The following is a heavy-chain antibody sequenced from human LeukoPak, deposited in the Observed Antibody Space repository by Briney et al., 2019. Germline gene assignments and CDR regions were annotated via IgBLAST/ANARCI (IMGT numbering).Heavy chain of an antibody. CDR1: GGSISSSSYY. CDR3: ARRKEGIAARRDAFDI. Sequence: SETLSLTCTVSGGSISSSSYYWGWIRQPPGKGLEWIGSIYYSGSTYYNPSLKSRVTISVDTSKNQFSLKLSSVTAADTAVYYCARRKEGIAARRDAFDIWGQGTMVTVSS. D-gene: IGHD6-6*01. V-gene: IGHV4-39*01. J-gene: IGHJ3*02. CDR2: IYYSGST.